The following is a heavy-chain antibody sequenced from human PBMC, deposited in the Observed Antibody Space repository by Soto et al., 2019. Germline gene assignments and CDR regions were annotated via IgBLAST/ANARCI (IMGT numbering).Heavy chain of an antibody. D-gene: IGHD5-18*01. Sequence: SETLSLTCAVYGGSFSGYYWSWIRQPPGKGLEWIGEINHSGSTNYNPSLKSRVTISVDTSKNQFSLKLSSVTAADTAVYYCARGGGTYVDTAMVNPFDYWGQGTQVTVSS. CDR3: ARGGGTYVDTAMVNPFDY. CDR2: INHSGST. V-gene: IGHV4-34*01. CDR1: GGSFSGYY. J-gene: IGHJ4*02.